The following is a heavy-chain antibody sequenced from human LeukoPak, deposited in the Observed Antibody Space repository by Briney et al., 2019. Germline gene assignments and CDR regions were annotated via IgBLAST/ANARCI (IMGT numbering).Heavy chain of an antibody. D-gene: IGHD2-8*01. CDR3: ATDLEGVNFDY. Sequence: PSETLSLTCTVSGGSITSYYWSWIRQPPGKGLEWIGYIYYSGSTNYNPSLKSRVTISVDTSKNQFSLKLTSVTAADTAVYYCATDLEGVNFDYWGQGTLVTVSS. CDR2: IYYSGST. J-gene: IGHJ4*02. CDR1: GGSITSYY. V-gene: IGHV4-59*12.